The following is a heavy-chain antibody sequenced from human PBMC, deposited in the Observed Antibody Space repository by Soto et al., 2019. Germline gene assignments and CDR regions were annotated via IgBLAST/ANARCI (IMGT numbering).Heavy chain of an antibody. J-gene: IGHJ4*02. CDR3: ATKPNGLYYFDY. D-gene: IGHD2-8*01. Sequence: QVQLQESGPGLVQPSQTLSLTCTVSGGSISSGGYYWSWIRQHPGKGLEWIGYIYSSGITNYNPSLKSRVTMSVDMSKNQFSLRLSSVTAADTAVYYCATKPNGLYYFDYWGQGTLVTVSS. V-gene: IGHV4-31*03. CDR2: IYSSGIT. CDR1: GGSISSGGYY.